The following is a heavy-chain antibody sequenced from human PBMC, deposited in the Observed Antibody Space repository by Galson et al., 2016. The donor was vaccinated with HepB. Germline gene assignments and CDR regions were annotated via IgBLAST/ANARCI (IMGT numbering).Heavy chain of an antibody. CDR1: GYTFTTYA. J-gene: IGHJ6*02. D-gene: IGHD5-12*01. V-gene: IGHV1-3*01. Sequence: SVKVSCKASGYTFTTYAMYWVRQAPGQRLEWMGWINAANGDTKYSQKLQGRGTITWDTSANTAYMELSSLRSKDTAVYYCARGHIVATVDYYYYGLDVWGQGTTVTVSS. CDR2: INAANGDT. CDR3: ARGHIVATVDYYYYGLDV.